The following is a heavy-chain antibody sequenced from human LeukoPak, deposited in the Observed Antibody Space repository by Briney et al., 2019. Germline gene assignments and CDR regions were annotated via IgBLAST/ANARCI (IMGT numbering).Heavy chain of an antibody. CDR2: IRHDGSYK. J-gene: IGHJ4*02. CDR1: GFTFSSYG. V-gene: IGHV3-30*02. Sequence: GGSLRLSCAASGFTFSSYGMHWVRQAPGKGLEWVAFIRHDGSYKYYADSVRGRFTISRDNSKNTLYLQMNSLRGEDTAVYYCVKDTPRLTSGSYYALDYWGQGTLVTVSS. CDR3: VKDTPRLTSGSYYALDY. D-gene: IGHD1-26*01.